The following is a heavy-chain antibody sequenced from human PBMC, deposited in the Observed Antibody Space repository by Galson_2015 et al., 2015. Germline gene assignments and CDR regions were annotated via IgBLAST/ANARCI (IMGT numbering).Heavy chain of an antibody. CDR1: GFTFSSYW. J-gene: IGHJ4*02. CDR2: IKKDGSEK. Sequence: SLRLSCAASGFTFSSYWMSWVRQAPGKGLEWVANIKKDGSEKYYVDPVKGRFTIPRDNAKNSLYLQMNSLRAEDTAVYYCAREFGDVRCLGYWGQGTLVTVSS. CDR3: AREFGDVRCLGY. V-gene: IGHV3-7*01. D-gene: IGHD3-10*01.